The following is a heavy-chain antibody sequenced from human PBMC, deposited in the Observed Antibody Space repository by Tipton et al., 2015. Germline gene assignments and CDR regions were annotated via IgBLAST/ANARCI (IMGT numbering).Heavy chain of an antibody. D-gene: IGHD3-9*01. V-gene: IGHV4-61*01. CDR1: GGSVTSGSYY. J-gene: IGHJ4*02. Sequence: GLVKPSENLSLTCTVSGGSVTSGSYYWSWIRQPPGKGLEWIGYIPYTDGAHYNPALKSLLTMSRDTPKNQFSRKLTSVTAADTAVYYCACQDYDSLTRDYQTVDSWGQGTLVTVSS. CDR2: IPYTDGA. CDR3: ACQDYDSLTRDYQTVDS.